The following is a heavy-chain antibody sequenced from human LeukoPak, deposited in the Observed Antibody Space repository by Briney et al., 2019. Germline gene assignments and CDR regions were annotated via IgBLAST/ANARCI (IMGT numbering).Heavy chain of an antibody. J-gene: IGHJ4*02. D-gene: IGHD3-16*02. CDR2: IKSKTDGGTT. V-gene: IGHV3-15*01. Sequence: GGSLRLSCAASGFTFSNAWMSWVRQAPGKGLEWVGRIKSKTDGGTTDYAAPVKGRFTISRDDSKNTLYLQMNSLKTEDTAVYYCTTGDYVWGSYRYPDRDHWGQGTLVTVSS. CDR3: TTGDYVWGSYRYPDRDH. CDR1: GFTFSNAW.